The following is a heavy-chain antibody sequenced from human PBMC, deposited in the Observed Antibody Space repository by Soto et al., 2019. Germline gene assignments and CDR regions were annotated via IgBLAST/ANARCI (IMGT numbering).Heavy chain of an antibody. D-gene: IGHD3-10*01. CDR1: GYTFTSCG. CDR3: ARDRRGSGSRDAFDI. Sequence: ASVKVSCKASGYTFTSCGISWVRQAPGQGLEWMGWISAYNGNTNYAQKLQGRVTMTTDTSTSTAYMELRSLRSDDTAVYYCARDRRGSGSRDAFDIWGQGTMVTVSS. J-gene: IGHJ3*02. V-gene: IGHV1-18*04. CDR2: ISAYNGNT.